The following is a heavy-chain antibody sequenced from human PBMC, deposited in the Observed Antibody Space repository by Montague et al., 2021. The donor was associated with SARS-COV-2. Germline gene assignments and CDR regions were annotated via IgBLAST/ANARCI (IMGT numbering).Heavy chain of an antibody. CDR1: GFTFSSYA. J-gene: IGHJ4*02. V-gene: IGHV3-30*04. CDR2: ISYDGSNK. D-gene: IGHD3-10*01. Sequence: YLRLSCAASGFTFSSYAMHWVRQAPGKGLEWVAVISYDGSNKYYADSVKGRFTISRDNSKNTLYLQMNSLRAEDTAVYYCARDNGPIWFGESSLDYWGQGTLVTVSS. CDR3: ARDNGPIWFGESSLDY.